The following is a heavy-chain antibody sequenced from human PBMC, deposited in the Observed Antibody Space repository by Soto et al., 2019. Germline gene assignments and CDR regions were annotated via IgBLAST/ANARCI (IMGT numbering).Heavy chain of an antibody. CDR1: GFTFDDYA. J-gene: IGHJ4*02. V-gene: IGHV3-9*01. D-gene: IGHD4-17*01. CDR2: ISWNSGSI. Sequence: GGSLRLSCAASGFTFDDYAMHWVRQAPGKGLEWVSGISWNSGSIGYADSVKGRFTISRDNAKNSLYLQMNSLRAEDTALYYCAKDMVYGDHQGYFDYWGQGTLVTVSS. CDR3: AKDMVYGDHQGYFDY.